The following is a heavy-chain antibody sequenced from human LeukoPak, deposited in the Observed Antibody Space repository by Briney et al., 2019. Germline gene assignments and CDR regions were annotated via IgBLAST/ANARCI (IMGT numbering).Heavy chain of an antibody. Sequence: PGWSLRLSCAASGFTFSSYWMHWVRQAPGKGLVWVSRINSDGSSTSYADSVKGRFTISRDNAKNTLYLQMNSLRAEDTAVYYCARGGSSSSYYYYGMDVWGQGTTVTVSS. CDR3: ARGGSSSSYYYYGMDV. J-gene: IGHJ6*02. V-gene: IGHV3-74*01. D-gene: IGHD6-6*01. CDR1: GFTFSSYW. CDR2: INSDGSST.